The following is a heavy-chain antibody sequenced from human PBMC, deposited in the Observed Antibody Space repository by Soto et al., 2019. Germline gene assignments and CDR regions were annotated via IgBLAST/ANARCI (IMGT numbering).Heavy chain of an antibody. V-gene: IGHV1-18*01. Sequence: ASVKVSCKASGYTFTSYGISWVRQAPGQGLEWMGWISAYNGNTNYAQKLQGRVTMTTDTSTSTAYMELRSLRSDDTAVYYCVKERGGADTEEEAYYFDYWGQGTLVTVSS. CDR1: GYTFTSYG. D-gene: IGHD2-8*02. CDR3: VKERGGADTEEEAYYFDY. J-gene: IGHJ4*02. CDR2: ISAYNGNT.